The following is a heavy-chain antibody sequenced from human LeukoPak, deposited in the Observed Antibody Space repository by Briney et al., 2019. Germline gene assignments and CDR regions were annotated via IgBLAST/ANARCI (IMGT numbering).Heavy chain of an antibody. CDR1: GFTFSSYA. CDR2: IAGSSGYI. Sequence: KPGRSLRLSCAASGFTFSSYAMHWVRQAPGKGLEWVSSIAGSSGYISYADSVKGRFTISRDNAKKSLYLQMTSLTAEDTAVYYCARVGAYDTRDFDYWGQGTLVTVSS. J-gene: IGHJ4*02. V-gene: IGHV3-21*01. D-gene: IGHD3-22*01. CDR3: ARVGAYDTRDFDY.